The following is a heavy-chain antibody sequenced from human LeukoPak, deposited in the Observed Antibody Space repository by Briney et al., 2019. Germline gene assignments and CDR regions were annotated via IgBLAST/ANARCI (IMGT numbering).Heavy chain of an antibody. Sequence: PGGSLRLSCAASGFTFSGYAMSWVRQAPGKGLEWVSAISGSGGSTYYADSVKGRFTISRDNSKNTLYLQMNSLRAEDTAVYYCAKGTTGTTGLDDYWGQGTLVTVSS. D-gene: IGHD1-1*01. CDR3: AKGTTGTTGLDDY. CDR1: GFTFSGYA. CDR2: ISGSGGST. J-gene: IGHJ4*02. V-gene: IGHV3-23*01.